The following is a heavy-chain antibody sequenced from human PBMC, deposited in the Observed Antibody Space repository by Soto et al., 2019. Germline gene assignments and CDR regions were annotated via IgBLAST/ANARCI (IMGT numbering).Heavy chain of an antibody. Sequence: SETLSLTCTVSGGSISSSSYYWSWIRQPPGKGLEWIGYIYYSGSTYYNPSLKSRVTISVDTSKNQFSLKLSSVTAADTAVYYCARDYGGKDYYYYGMDVWGQGTTVTVSS. J-gene: IGHJ6*02. D-gene: IGHD4-17*01. CDR3: ARDYGGKDYYYYGMDV. CDR2: IYYSGST. V-gene: IGHV4-31*03. CDR1: GGSISSSSYY.